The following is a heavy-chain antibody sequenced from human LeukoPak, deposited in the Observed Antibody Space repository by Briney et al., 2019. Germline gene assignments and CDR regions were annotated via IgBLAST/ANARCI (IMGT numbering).Heavy chain of an antibody. V-gene: IGHV3-49*04. CDR2: IRSKAYGGTT. CDR1: GFTFGDYA. CDR3: TRDLGHYYGDLDY. D-gene: IGHD3-10*01. Sequence: PGGSLRLSCTASGFTFGDYAMSWVRQAPGKGLEWVGFIRSKAYGGTTEYAASVKGRFTISRDDSKSIAYLQMNSLKTEDTAVYYCTRDLGHYYGDLDYWGQGTLVTVSS. J-gene: IGHJ4*02.